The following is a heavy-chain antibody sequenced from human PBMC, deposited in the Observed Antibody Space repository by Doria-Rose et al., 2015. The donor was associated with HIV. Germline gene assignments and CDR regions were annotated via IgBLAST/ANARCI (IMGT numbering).Heavy chain of an antibody. V-gene: IGHV3-30-3*01. CDR1: GFTFSSYA. Sequence: GGVVQPGRSLRLSCAASGFTFSSYAMHWVRQAPGKGLEWVAVISYDGSNKYYADSVKGRFTISRDNSKNTLYLQMNSLRAEDTAVYYCARDRLRYYFDYWGQGTLVTVSS. D-gene: IGHD6-25*01. CDR2: ISYDGSNK. CDR3: ARDRLRYYFDY. J-gene: IGHJ4*02.